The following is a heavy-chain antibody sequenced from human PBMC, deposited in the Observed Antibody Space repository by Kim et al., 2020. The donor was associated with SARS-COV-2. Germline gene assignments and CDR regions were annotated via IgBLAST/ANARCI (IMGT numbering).Heavy chain of an antibody. CDR1: GGSFSGYY. D-gene: IGHD6-13*01. J-gene: IGHJ5*02. V-gene: IGHV4-34*01. Sequence: SETLSLTCAVYGGSFSGYYWSWIRKPPGKGPEWIGEINHSGSTNYNPSLKSRVTISVDTSKNQFSLKLSSVTAAATAVYYCARGEIGSSSWYSGWFDPWGQGTLVTVSS. CDR3: ARGEIGSSSWYSGWFDP. CDR2: INHSGST.